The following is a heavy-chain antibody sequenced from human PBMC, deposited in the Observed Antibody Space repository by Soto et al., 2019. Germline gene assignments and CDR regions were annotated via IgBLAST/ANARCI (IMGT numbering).Heavy chain of an antibody. CDR1: GDTFTCCY. V-gene: IGHV1-2*02. CDR2: INLNSGGT. Sequence: GASVKVSCKASGDTFTCCYMHSLLQAPGQGLEWMGWINLNSGGTNYAQKFQGRVTMTRDTSISTAYMELSRLRSDDTAVYYCAREKYSSSPEAFDIWGQGTMVTVSS. D-gene: IGHD6-13*01. J-gene: IGHJ3*02. CDR3: AREKYSSSPEAFDI.